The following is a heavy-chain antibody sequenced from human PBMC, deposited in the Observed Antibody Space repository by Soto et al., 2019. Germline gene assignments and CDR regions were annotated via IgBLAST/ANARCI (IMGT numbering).Heavy chain of an antibody. CDR2: INHSGST. J-gene: IGHJ5*02. CDR1: GGSFSGYY. Sequence: SETLSLTCAVYGGSFSGYYWSWIRQPPGKGLEWIGEINHSGSTNYNPSLKSRVTISVDMSKNQFSLKLSSVTAADTAVYYCARGRQYYGSGSYYKRVRANWFDPWGQGTLVTVSS. CDR3: ARGRQYYGSGSYYKRVRANWFDP. V-gene: IGHV4-34*01. D-gene: IGHD3-10*01.